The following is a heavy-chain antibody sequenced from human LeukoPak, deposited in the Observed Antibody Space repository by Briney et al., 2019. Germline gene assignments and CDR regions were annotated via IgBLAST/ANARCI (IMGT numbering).Heavy chain of an antibody. CDR3: ARFVQAKRELSNNWFDP. Sequence: PSETLSLTCTVSGGSISSYYWSWIRQPPGKGLEWIGYIYYSGSTNYNPSLKSRVTISVDTSKNQFSLKLSSVTAADTAVYYCARFVQAKRELSNNWFDPWGQGTLVTVSS. D-gene: IGHD3-16*02. V-gene: IGHV4-59*08. CDR1: GGSISSYY. J-gene: IGHJ5*02. CDR2: IYYSGST.